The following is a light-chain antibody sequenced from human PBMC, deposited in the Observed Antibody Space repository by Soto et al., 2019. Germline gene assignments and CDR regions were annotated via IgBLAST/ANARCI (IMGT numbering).Light chain of an antibody. Sequence: QLVLTQSPSASASLGASVKLTCTLSSGHSSYAIAWHQQQPEKGPRYLMKLNSDGRHSKGDVIPDRFSGSSSGTERYLTISSLPSEDEADYYCQTWGTGILVFGGGTKVTVL. V-gene: IGLV4-69*01. CDR2: LNSDGRH. J-gene: IGLJ3*02. CDR3: QTWGTGILV. CDR1: SGHSSYA.